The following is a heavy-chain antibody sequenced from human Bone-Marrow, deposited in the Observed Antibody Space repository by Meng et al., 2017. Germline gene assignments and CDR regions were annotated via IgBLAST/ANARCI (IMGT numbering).Heavy chain of an antibody. D-gene: IGHD3-16*01. Sequence: EVPLVELVGGLVKPGASLRLPCAAFGFYFPNAYMSWARQAPGKGLEWVGRIKSNPDGGTIDYAAAVKGRFTISRYDSKNMVYLKMNSLKSEDTAVYYCFGHIDYWGQGTLVTVSS. CDR2: IKSNPDGGTI. J-gene: IGHJ4*02. V-gene: IGHV3-15*01. CDR1: GFYFPNAY. CDR3: FGHIDY.